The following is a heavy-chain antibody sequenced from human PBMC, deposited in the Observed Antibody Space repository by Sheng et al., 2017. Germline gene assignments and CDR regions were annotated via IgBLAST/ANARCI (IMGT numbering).Heavy chain of an antibody. Sequence: EVQLVESGGGLVQTGESLRLSCAASGFTFSNYAMSWVRQAPGKGLEWVSTISAGPASTFYADYVKGRFSISRDNSKNTLYLQMNSLRAEDTAVYYCAKDMRVGADYWCQGTLVTVSS. CDR3: AKDMRVGADY. CDR2: ISAGPAST. V-gene: IGHV3-23*04. CDR1: GFTFSNYA. J-gene: IGHJ4*02. D-gene: IGHD1-26*01.